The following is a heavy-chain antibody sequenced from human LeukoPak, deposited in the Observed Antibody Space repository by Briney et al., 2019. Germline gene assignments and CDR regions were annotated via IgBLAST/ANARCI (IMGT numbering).Heavy chain of an antibody. J-gene: IGHJ6*03. V-gene: IGHV7-4-1*02. CDR3: ARSDGGYSYGHDLYYYYMDV. CDR1: GYTFTSYT. CDR2: INTNTGNP. Sequence: ASVKVSCKASGYTFTSYTMNWVRQAPGQGLEWMGWINTNTGNPTYAQGFTGRFVFSLDTSVSTAYLQISSLKAEDTAVYYCARSDGGYSYGHDLYYYYMDVWGKGTTVTVSS. D-gene: IGHD5-18*01.